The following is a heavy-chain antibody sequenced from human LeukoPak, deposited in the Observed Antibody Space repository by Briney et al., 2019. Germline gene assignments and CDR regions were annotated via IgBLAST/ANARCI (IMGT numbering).Heavy chain of an antibody. Sequence: QAGGSLRLSCVVSAFSISNYWMNWVRQGPGKGLEWVANIKEDGSEKYYVGSVKGRFTISRDNAKNSVYLQMNSLRADDTAVYYCARDETIFGVVIQEYWGQGTLVTVSS. CDR1: AFSISNYW. V-gene: IGHV3-7*01. CDR3: ARDETIFGVVIQEY. J-gene: IGHJ4*02. D-gene: IGHD3-3*01. CDR2: IKEDGSEK.